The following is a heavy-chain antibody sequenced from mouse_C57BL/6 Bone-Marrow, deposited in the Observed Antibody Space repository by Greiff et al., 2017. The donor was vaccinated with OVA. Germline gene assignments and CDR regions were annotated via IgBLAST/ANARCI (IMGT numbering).Heavy chain of an antibody. D-gene: IGHD4-1*01. CDR3: ARQETGTSPAWFAY. CDR2: ISSGGSYT. J-gene: IGHJ3*01. CDR1: GFTFSSYG. Sequence: DVKLVESGGDLVKPGGSLKLSCAASGFTFSSYGMSWVRQTPDKRLEWVATISSGGSYTYYPDSVKGRFTISRDNAKNTLYLQMSSLKSEDTAMYYCARQETGTSPAWFAYWGQGTLVTVSA. V-gene: IGHV5-6*02.